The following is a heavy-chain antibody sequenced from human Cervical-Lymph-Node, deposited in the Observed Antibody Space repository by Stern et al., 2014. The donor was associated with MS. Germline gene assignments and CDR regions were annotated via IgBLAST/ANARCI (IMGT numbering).Heavy chain of an antibody. V-gene: IGHV2-70*15. CDR3: ARMAGVLREEYYFDY. Sequence: QVTLRESGPALVKPTQTLTLTCTFSGFSLSTSGMCVSWIRQPPGKALEWLARIDWDDDKYYSTSLKTRLTISKDTSKNQVVLTMTNMDPVDTATYYCARMAGVLREEYYFDYWGQGTLVTVSS. D-gene: IGHD6-19*01. J-gene: IGHJ4*02. CDR2: IDWDDDK. CDR1: GFSLSTSGMC.